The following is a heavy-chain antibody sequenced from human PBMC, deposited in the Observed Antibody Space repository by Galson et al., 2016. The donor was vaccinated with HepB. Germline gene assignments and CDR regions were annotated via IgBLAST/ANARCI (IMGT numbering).Heavy chain of an antibody. Sequence: SLRLSCATSGFTFSSYAMSWARQAPGKGLEWVSSISNSNGGTHYADSVKGRFTISRDTSKNTLFLQMNGLRAEDTAIYYCAKEVARGMVRGVISGRLYYYGLDVWGQGTTVTVSS. D-gene: IGHD3-10*01. CDR3: AKEVARGMVRGVISGRLYYYGLDV. CDR1: GFTFSSYA. CDR2: ISNSNGGT. V-gene: IGHV3-23*01. J-gene: IGHJ6*02.